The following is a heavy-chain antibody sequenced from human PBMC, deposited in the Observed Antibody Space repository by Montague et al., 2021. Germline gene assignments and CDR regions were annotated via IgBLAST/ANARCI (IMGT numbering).Heavy chain of an antibody. J-gene: IGHJ5*02. Sequence: SETLSLTCTVSGASITSNIYYRGWIRQSPGKGLEWIGSIYYSGNSFYQPSLKSRITMVVDTSKNQFSLKLSSVTAADTAIYYCARVFSSWYVGWFDPWGQGTLVTVSS. CDR2: IYYSGNS. CDR3: ARVFSSWYVGWFDP. D-gene: IGHD6-13*01. V-gene: IGHV4-39*07. CDR1: GASITSNIYY.